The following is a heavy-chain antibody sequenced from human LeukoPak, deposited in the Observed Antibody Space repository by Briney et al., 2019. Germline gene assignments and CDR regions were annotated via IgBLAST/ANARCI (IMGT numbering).Heavy chain of an antibody. CDR1: GFTFESFG. CDR2: ISYSGRST. V-gene: IGHV3-23*01. Sequence: GGSLRLSCAASGFTFESFGMNWVRQAPGKGLEWVSGISYSGRSTYYTDSVKGRFTISRDNSENTLYLQMNSLRAEDTAVYYCAKGGNSRYYYYYMDVWGKGTTVTVSS. CDR3: AKGGNSRYYYYYMDV. J-gene: IGHJ6*03. D-gene: IGHD4-23*01.